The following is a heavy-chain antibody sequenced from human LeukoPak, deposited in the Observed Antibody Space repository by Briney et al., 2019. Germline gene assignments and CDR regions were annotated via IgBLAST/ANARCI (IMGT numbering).Heavy chain of an antibody. V-gene: IGHV3-7*01. Sequence: GGSLRLSCAASGFTLSRYWMSWVRQAPGKGLEWLANIRQDGSEKYYVDSVKGRFTISRDNAKNSLYLQMNSLRAEDTAVYYCARGDFNDYGNYVDAFDIWGQGTMVTVSS. CDR2: IRQDGSEK. D-gene: IGHD4/OR15-4a*01. CDR3: ARGDFNDYGNYVDAFDI. CDR1: GFTLSRYW. J-gene: IGHJ3*02.